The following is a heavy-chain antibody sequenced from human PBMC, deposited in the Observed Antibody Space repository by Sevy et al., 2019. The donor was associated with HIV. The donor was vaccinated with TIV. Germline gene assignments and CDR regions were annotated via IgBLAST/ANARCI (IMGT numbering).Heavy chain of an antibody. Sequence: GGSLRLSCAASGFTFSDYSMSWIRQAPGKGLEWVSYIRSSNTIYYADSVTGRFTISRDNAKNSLYLQMNSLRAEDTAVYYCARDFKGSANYYRKYYFDYWGQGTLVTVSS. CDR2: IRSSNTI. CDR3: ARDFKGSANYYRKYYFDY. V-gene: IGHV3-11*01. CDR1: GFTFSDYS. D-gene: IGHD3-10*01. J-gene: IGHJ4*02.